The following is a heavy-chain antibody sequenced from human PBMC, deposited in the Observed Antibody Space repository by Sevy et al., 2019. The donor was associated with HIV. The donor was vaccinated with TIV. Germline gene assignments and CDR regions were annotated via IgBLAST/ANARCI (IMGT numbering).Heavy chain of an antibody. J-gene: IGHJ4*02. V-gene: IGHV1-24*01. D-gene: IGHD3-22*01. CDR1: GHTLNRLG. CDR3: AATKDYYENSGSPFVY. CDR2: FDPEDGET. Sequence: ASVKVSCKVYGHTLNRLGIHWVRQAPGKGLEWMGSFDPEDGETFQAQKFQGRVTMTDDTSTDTAYMELSSLRAEDTAVYYCAATKDYYENSGSPFVYWGQGTLVTVSS.